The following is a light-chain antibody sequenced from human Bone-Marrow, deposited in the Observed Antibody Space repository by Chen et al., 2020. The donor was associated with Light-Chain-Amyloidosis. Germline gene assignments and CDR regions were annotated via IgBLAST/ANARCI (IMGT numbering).Light chain of an antibody. J-gene: IGLJ2*01. CDR1: SSNIGNTY. CDR3: GTWDSSLSAVV. CDR2: DNN. V-gene: IGLV1-51*01. Sequence: QSVLTQPPSVSAAPGQKVTISCSGSSSNIGNTYVYWYQQLPGTAPKLLIYDNNKRPSGIPDRCSGSKSGTSATLGITGLQTGDEADYYCGTWDSSLSAVVFGGGTKLTVL.